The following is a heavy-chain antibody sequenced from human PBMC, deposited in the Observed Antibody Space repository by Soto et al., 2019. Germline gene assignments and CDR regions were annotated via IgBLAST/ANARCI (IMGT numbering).Heavy chain of an antibody. V-gene: IGHV4-30-4*01. J-gene: IGHJ4*02. Sequence: QVQLQESGPGLVMPSQTLSLTCAVSGGSIDDINSYWTWIRQSPGRSPEWIGYIHNTGNTFYSPSLQRRLAISIDRSKSQFSLKLSAVTAADTDFYYCARSTYGEGYPHFFSDWGQGTLVTVSS. CDR2: IHNTGNT. CDR3: ARSTYGEGYPHFFSD. D-gene: IGHD3-16*02. CDR1: GGSIDDINSY.